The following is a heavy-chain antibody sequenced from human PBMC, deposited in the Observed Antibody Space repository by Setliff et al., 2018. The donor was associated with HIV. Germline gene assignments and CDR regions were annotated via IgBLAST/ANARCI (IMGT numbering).Heavy chain of an antibody. Sequence: SETLSLTCSVSGGSINNDIYFWSWIRQHPGKGLEWIGYIYYSGSTYYNPSLKSRLTISVDTSKNQFSLKLSSVTAADTAVYYCARRTLITGYDYWGQGTLVTVSS. CDR2: IYYSGST. CDR1: GGSINNDIYF. J-gene: IGHJ4*02. V-gene: IGHV4-39*01. D-gene: IGHD3-16*01. CDR3: ARRTLITGYDY.